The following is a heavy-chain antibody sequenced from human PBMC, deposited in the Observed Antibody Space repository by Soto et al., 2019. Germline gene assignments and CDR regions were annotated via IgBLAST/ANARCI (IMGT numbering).Heavy chain of an antibody. CDR3: VRDGTKTLRDWFDP. Sequence: SETLSLTCTVSGASVSGFYWSWIRKSAGKGLEWIGRIYATGTTDYNPSLKSRVMMSVDTSKKQFSLKLRSVTAADTAVYYCVRDGTKTLRDWFDPWGQGIWVTVSS. J-gene: IGHJ5*02. CDR2: IYATGTT. V-gene: IGHV4-4*07. CDR1: GASVSGFY. D-gene: IGHD1-1*01.